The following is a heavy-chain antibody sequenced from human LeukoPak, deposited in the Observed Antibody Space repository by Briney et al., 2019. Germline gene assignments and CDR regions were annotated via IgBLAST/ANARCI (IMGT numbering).Heavy chain of an antibody. Sequence: GRSLRLSCAASGFTFSSYAMHWVRQAPGKGLEWVAVISYDGSNKYYADSVKGRFTISRDNSKNTLYLQMNSLRAEDTAVYYCARDFSSRGWLHLDYWGQGTLVTVSS. V-gene: IGHV3-30*01. J-gene: IGHJ4*02. CDR2: ISYDGSNK. CDR1: GFTFSSYA. CDR3: ARDFSSRGWLHLDY. D-gene: IGHD5-12*01.